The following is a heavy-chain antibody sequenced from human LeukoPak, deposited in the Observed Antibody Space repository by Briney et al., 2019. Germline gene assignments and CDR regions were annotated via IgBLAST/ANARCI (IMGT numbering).Heavy chain of an antibody. Sequence: GGSLRLSCAASGFTFSSYAMSWVRQAPGKGLEWVSAISGSGGSTYYADSVKGRFTISRDNSKNTLYLQMNSLRAEDTAVYYCAKVGRKIVVVTAKGGIDYWGQGTLVTVSS. CDR2: ISGSGGST. CDR1: GFTFSSYA. V-gene: IGHV3-23*01. J-gene: IGHJ4*02. CDR3: AKVGRKIVVVTAKGGIDY. D-gene: IGHD2-21*02.